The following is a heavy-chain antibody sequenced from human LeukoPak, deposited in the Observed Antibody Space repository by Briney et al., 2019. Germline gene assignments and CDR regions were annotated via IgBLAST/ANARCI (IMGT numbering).Heavy chain of an antibody. CDR3: VRLGGYRYEYYFDY. CDR2: IWYDGSNK. CDR1: GFSFSSYG. Sequence: GRSLRLSCAASGFSFSSYGMYWVRQAPGRGLEWVAVIWYDGSNKNYADSVKGRFTISRDISKNTLYLQMNSLRAEDTAVYYCVRLGGYRYEYYFDYWGQGTLVTVSS. V-gene: IGHV3-33*01. D-gene: IGHD1-26*01. J-gene: IGHJ4*02.